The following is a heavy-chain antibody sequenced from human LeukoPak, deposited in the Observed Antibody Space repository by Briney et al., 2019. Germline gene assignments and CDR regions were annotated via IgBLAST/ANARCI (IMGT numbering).Heavy chain of an antibody. V-gene: IGHV1-69*13. J-gene: IGHJ6*03. CDR3: ARAIVVVPAAILPYYYYMDV. D-gene: IGHD2-2*02. CDR1: GGTFSSYA. Sequence: ASVKVSRKASGGTFSSYAISWVRQAPGQGLEWMGGIIPIFGTANYAQKFQGRVTITADESTSTAYMELSSLRSEDTAVYYCARAIVVVPAAILPYYYYMDVWGKETTVTVSS. CDR2: IIPIFGTA.